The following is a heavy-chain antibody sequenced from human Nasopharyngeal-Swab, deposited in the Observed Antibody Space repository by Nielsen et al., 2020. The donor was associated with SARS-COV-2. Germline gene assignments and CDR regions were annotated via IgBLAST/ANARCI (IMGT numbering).Heavy chain of an antibody. J-gene: IGHJ3*01. CDR1: GFTLSSYS. D-gene: IGHD5-18*01. V-gene: IGHV3-21*01. CDR3: ARTGYSFGFDAFDV. CDR2: ISSSSTYI. Sequence: GGSLRLSCAASGFTLSSYSMNWVRQAPGKGLEWVSSISSSSTYIYYADPVKGRFTISRDNAKNSLYLQMNSLRAEDTAVYYCARTGYSFGFDAFDVWGQGTMVTVSS.